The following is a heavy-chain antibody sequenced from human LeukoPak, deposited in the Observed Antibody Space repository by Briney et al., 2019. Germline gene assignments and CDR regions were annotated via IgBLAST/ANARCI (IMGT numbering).Heavy chain of an antibody. CDR3: ARDLVVVWSLLRSSWFDP. D-gene: IGHD2-2*01. J-gene: IGHJ5*02. CDR1: GYTFTSYY. Sequence: GASVKVSCKASGYTFTSYYMHWVRQAPGQGLEWMGIINPSGGSTSYAQKFQGRVTMTRDMSTSTVYMELSSLRSEDTAVYYCARDLVVVWSLLRSSWFDPWGQGTLVTVSS. V-gene: IGHV1-46*01. CDR2: INPSGGST.